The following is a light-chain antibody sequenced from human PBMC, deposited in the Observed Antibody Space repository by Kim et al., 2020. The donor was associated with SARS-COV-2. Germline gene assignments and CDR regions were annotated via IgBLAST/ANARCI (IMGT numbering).Light chain of an antibody. Sequence: QSALTQPASVSGSPGQSITISCTGSTTDIAYYNYVSWYQQLPGQAPRLMIFDVSNRPSGVSSRFSGSKSGDTASLTISGLQAEDEADYYYSSCSGSSSLVVFGGGTQLTVL. CDR2: DVS. V-gene: IGLV2-14*03. CDR1: TTDIAYYNY. J-gene: IGLJ2*01. CDR3: SSCSGSSSLVV.